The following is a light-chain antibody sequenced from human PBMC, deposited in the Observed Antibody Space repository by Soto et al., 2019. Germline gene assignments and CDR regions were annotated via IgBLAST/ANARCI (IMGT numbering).Light chain of an antibody. CDR2: DAS. V-gene: IGKV1-5*01. Sequence: DLPMTQSPSTLSASVGDRVTITCRASQTISDWLAWYQQIPGKAPRLLIYDASTLQSGVPSRFSGSGSGTEFTLTISSLQPDDFATYYCQEYKSATFGQGTKLEIK. J-gene: IGKJ2*01. CDR3: QEYKSAT. CDR1: QTISDW.